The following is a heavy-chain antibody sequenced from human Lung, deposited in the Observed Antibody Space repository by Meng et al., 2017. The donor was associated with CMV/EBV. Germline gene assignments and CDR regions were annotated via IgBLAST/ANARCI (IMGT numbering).Heavy chain of an antibody. CDR1: GYTFTGYY. J-gene: IGHJ4*02. V-gene: IGHV1-2*02. D-gene: IGHD3-3*01. Sequence: ASVKVSCKSSGYTFTGYYMHWVRQAPGQGLERMGWIDPNSGGTNYAQKFQGRVTMTRDTSINTAYMELSRLRSDDTAVYYCSRDLVTIFGVVGTFGYWGQGTLVTVSS. CDR3: SRDLVTIFGVVGTFGY. CDR2: IDPNSGGT.